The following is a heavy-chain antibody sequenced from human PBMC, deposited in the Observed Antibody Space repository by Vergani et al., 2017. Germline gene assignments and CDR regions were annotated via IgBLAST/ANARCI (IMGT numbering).Heavy chain of an antibody. V-gene: IGHV1-69*01. D-gene: IGHD3-3*01. CDR2: IIPIFGTA. J-gene: IGHJ6*02. CDR3: ASRDITIFGVVIIRGYYYYGMDV. Sequence: QVQLVQSGAEVKKPGSSVKVSCKASGGTFSSYAISWVRQAPGQGLEWMGGIIPIFGTANYAQKFQGRVTITADESTSTAYMELSSLRSEGTAVYYCASRDITIFGVVIIRGYYYYGMDVWSQGTTVTVSS. CDR1: GGTFSSYA.